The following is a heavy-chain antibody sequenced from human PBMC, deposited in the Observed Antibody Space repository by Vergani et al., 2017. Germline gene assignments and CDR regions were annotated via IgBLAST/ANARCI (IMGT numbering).Heavy chain of an antibody. CDR3: ATESGSRYSSMGGWFDA. Sequence: QVQLVQSGAEVKKPGASVKVSCKASGYTFTGYYMHWVRQAPGQGLEWMGWINPNSGGTNYAQKFQGRVTMTRDTSISTAYMELSRLRSDDTAVYYCATESGSRYSSMGGWFDAWGQGTLVTVSS. J-gene: IGHJ5*02. V-gene: IGHV1-2*02. CDR1: GYTFTGYY. D-gene: IGHD5-18*01. CDR2: INPNSGGT.